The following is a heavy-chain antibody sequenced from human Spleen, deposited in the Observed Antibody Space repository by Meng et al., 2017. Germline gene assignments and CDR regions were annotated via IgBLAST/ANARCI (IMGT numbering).Heavy chain of an antibody. V-gene: IGHV4-34*01. CDR1: GGSFSGYY. J-gene: IGHJ5*02. CDR2: INHSGST. D-gene: IGHD5-18*01. CDR3: VRGWGRGYSFDP. Sequence: QVQLNEWGAGLLKPSETLSLTCAVYGGSFSGYYWSWIRQPPGKGLEWIGEINHSGSTNYNPSLKSRVTISVDTSKNQFSLKLSSVTAADTAVYYCVRGWGRGYSFDPWGQGTLVTVSS.